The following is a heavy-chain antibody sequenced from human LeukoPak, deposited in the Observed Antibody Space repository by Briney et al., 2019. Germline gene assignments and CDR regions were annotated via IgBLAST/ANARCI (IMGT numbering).Heavy chain of an antibody. CDR2: IYYSGST. CDR1: GGSISSSSYY. Sequence: SSETLSLTCTVSGGSISSSSYYWGWIRQPPGKGLEWIGSIYYSGSTYYNPSLKSRVTISVDTSKNQFSLKLSSVTAADTAVYYCARDRRDGYNSDDAFDIWGQGTMVTVSS. CDR3: ARDRRDGYNSDDAFDI. V-gene: IGHV4-39*07. J-gene: IGHJ3*02. D-gene: IGHD5-24*01.